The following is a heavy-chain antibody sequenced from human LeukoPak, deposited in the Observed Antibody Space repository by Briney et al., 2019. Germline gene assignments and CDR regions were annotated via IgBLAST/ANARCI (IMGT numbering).Heavy chain of an antibody. CDR2: TYYRSKWYN. Sequence: SQTLSLTCAISGDSVSSNSAAWNWIRQSPSRGLEWLGRTYYRSKWYNDYAVSVKSRITINPDTSKNQFSLQLNSVTPEDTAVYYCARGGYSSSWYGHWFDPWGQGTLVTVSS. J-gene: IGHJ5*02. CDR3: ARGGYSSSWYGHWFDP. V-gene: IGHV6-1*01. CDR1: GDSVSSNSAA. D-gene: IGHD6-13*01.